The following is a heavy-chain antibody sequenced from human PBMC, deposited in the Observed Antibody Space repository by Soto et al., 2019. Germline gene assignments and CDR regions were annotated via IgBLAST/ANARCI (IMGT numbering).Heavy chain of an antibody. V-gene: IGHV1-69*01. D-gene: IGHD3-16*01. CDR1: GDTFSSYA. Sequence: QVQLVQSGAEVKMPGSSVKVSCKASGDTFSSYAITWVRQAPEQGLEWMGGIIPVFDKADYAQKFQDRLTISADESTSTAYMELSSLRSDDTAVYFCARVRLGQGYGMDVWGQGTTVSVSS. J-gene: IGHJ6*02. CDR2: IIPVFDKA. CDR3: ARVRLGQGYGMDV.